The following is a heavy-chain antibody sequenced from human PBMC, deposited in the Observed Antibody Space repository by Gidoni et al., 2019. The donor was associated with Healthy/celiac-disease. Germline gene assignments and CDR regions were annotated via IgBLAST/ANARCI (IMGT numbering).Heavy chain of an antibody. D-gene: IGHD1-1*01. CDR1: GLTFSSSD. J-gene: IGHJ3*02. CDR3: ARAVQLTGAFDI. CDR2: IGTAGDT. V-gene: IGHV3-13*01. Sequence: EVQLVESGGGLVQPGGSLRLSLAASGLTFSSSDMHWVRQATGKGLEWVSAIGTAGDTYYPGSVKGRFTISRENAKNSLYLQMNSLRAGDTAVYYCARAVQLTGAFDIWGQGTMVTVSS.